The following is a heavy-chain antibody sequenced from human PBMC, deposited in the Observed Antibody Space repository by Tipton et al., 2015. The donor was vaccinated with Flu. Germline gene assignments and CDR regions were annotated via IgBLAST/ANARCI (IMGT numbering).Heavy chain of an antibody. D-gene: IGHD1-26*01. Sequence: SLRLSCAASGFTFSDYELNWVRQAPGKGLEWVSYISNSGGSIYYADSLKGRFTISRDNAKNSLYLQMNSLRAEHTAVYYCASGGANYFWGQGTLVTGAS. V-gene: IGHV3-48*03. CDR2: ISNSGGSI. J-gene: IGHJ4*02. CDR1: GFTFSDYE. CDR3: ASGGANYF.